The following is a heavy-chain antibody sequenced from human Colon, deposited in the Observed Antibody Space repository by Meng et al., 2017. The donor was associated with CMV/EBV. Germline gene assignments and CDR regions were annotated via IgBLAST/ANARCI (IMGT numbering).Heavy chain of an antibody. CDR2: IYREFDTRNYRGGET. D-gene: IGHD3-16*01. V-gene: IGHV3-53*01. CDR3: AKDGYDYVWGSLDS. J-gene: IGHJ4*02. CDR1: GFSVRSNY. Sequence: GGSLRLSCAASGFSVRSNYMTWVSQAPGKGLEWVSVIYREFDTRNYRGGETYYADSVKGRFSISRDNSKNTLYMQMSSLRAEDTAVYYCAKDGYDYVWGSLDSWGQGTLVTVSS.